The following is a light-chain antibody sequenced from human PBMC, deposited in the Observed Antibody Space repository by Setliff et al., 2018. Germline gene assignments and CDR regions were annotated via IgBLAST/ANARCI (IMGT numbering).Light chain of an antibody. Sequence: ALTQPPSASGSPGQSVTISCTGTSSDVGGYNYVPWYQQHPGKAPKLMIYEVSKRPSGVPDRFSGSKSGNTASLTVSGLQAEDEADYYCSSYAGSNNFPYVFGTGTKVTVL. J-gene: IGLJ1*01. CDR3: SSYAGSNNFPYV. CDR1: SSDVGGYNY. CDR2: EVS. V-gene: IGLV2-8*01.